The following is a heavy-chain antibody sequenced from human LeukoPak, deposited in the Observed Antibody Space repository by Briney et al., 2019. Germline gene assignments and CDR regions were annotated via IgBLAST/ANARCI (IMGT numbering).Heavy chain of an antibody. CDR1: GYTFTSYD. J-gene: IGHJ6*03. CDR3: ARKGLPIASSGWSPLAYYMDV. D-gene: IGHD6-19*01. V-gene: IGHV1-8*03. Sequence: GASVKVSCKASGYTFTSYDINWVRQATGQGLEWMGWMNPNSGNTGYAQKFQGRVTITRNTSISTAYMELSSPRSEDTAVYYCARKGLPIASSGWSPLAYYMDVWGKGTTVTVSS. CDR2: MNPNSGNT.